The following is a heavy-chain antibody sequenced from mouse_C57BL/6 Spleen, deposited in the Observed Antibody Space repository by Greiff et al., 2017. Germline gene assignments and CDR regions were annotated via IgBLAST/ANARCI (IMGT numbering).Heavy chain of an antibody. V-gene: IGHV3-1*01. J-gene: IGHJ3*01. CDR3: AAGSSRLPWFAY. D-gene: IGHD1-1*01. Sequence: EVQLQESGPGMVKPSQSLSLTCTVTGYSITSGYDWHWIRHFPGNKLEWMGYISYSGSTNYNPSLKSRISITHDTSKNHFFLKLNSVTTEDTATYYCAAGSSRLPWFAYWGQGTLVTVSA. CDR1: GYSITSGYD. CDR2: ISYSGST.